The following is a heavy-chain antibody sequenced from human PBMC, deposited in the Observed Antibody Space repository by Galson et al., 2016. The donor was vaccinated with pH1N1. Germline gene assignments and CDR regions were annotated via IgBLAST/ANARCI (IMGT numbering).Heavy chain of an antibody. CDR3: ERMRYGDYSDWFDP. D-gene: IGHD4-17*01. V-gene: IGHV2-70*01. CDR2: IDGDDDQ. J-gene: IGHJ5*02. CDR1: GFSLSTSGMC. Sequence: PALVKPTQTLTLTCTFSGFSLSTSGMCVSWIRQPPGKALEWLALIDGDDDQDYSTPLKTRLTISEDTSKHQVSLTMTNMEPVNTATYYCERMRYGDYSDWFDPWGQGTLVTVSS.